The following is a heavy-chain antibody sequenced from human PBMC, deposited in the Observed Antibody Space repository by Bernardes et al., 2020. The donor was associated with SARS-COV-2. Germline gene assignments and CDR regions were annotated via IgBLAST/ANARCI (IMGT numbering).Heavy chain of an antibody. CDR1: GGSITSNY. D-gene: IGHD2-2*01. J-gene: IGHJ2*01. V-gene: IGHV4-59*08. CDR3: ARHLVPAGPLLTDYYFDL. CDR2: IYYTGST. Sequence: SETLSLTCTVSGGSITSNYWSWIRQPPGKGLEWIGYIYYTGSTNYNPSLKSRVTISVDTSKNQFSLRLSSVTAADTAFYYCARHLVPAGPLLTDYYFDLWGRGTLVTVSS.